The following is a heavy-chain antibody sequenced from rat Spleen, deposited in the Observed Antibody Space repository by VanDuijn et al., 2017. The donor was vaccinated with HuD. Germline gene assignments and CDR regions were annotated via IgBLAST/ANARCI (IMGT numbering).Heavy chain of an antibody. CDR2: ISYDDSTT. V-gene: IGHV5-20*01. CDR3: TTDWASPYFDY. CDR1: RFTFSNYD. J-gene: IGHJ2*01. Sequence: EVQLVESGGGLVQPGRSMKLSCAASRFTFSNYDMAWVRQAPTKGLEWVASISYDDSTTYYRDSVKGRFTGSRDNTKSTLYLQMDSLRSEDTATYYCTTDWASPYFDYWGQGVMVTVSS. D-gene: IGHD3-8*01.